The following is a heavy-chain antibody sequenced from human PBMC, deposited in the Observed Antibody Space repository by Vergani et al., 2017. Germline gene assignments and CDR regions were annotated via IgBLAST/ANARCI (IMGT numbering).Heavy chain of an antibody. V-gene: IGHV3-9*01. D-gene: IGHD2-21*01. Sequence: EVQLVESGGGLVQPGRSLSLSCAASGFTFDDYAMHWVWQAPGKGLEWVSGISWNSGRIGYADSVMGRFTISRDNAKNSLYLQMNSLRAEDTALYYCAKVASLRSYYYYYYMDVWGKGTTVTVSS. CDR2: ISWNSGRI. J-gene: IGHJ6*03. CDR3: AKVASLRSYYYYYYMDV. CDR1: GFTFDDYA.